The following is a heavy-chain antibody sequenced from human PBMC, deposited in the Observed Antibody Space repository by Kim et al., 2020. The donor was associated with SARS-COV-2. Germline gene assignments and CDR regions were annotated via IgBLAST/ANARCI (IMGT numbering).Heavy chain of an antibody. Sequence: YSGSTNYHPSHKSRVTISVDTAKNQFSLRLRSVTAADTAVYYCAQGIAPGYWGQGTLVTVSS. J-gene: IGHJ4*02. CDR3: AQGIAPGY. V-gene: IGHV4-59*01. D-gene: IGHD2-21*01. CDR2: YSGST.